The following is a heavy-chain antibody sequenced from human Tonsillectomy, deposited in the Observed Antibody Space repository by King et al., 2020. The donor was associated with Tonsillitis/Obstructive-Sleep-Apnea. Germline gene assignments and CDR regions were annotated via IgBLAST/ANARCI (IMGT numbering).Heavy chain of an antibody. Sequence: VTLKESGPALVKPTQTLTLTCTFSGFSLSTSGMCMRWIRQPPGKALEWLARIDWDDDKYYSTSLKTRLSISKDTSKNQVVLTMTNVDPVDTATYYRARIRDFWSGYDDAFDMWGQGTMVTVSS. CDR2: IDWDDDK. J-gene: IGHJ3*02. CDR1: GFSLSTSGMC. V-gene: IGHV2-70*11. D-gene: IGHD3-3*01. CDR3: ARIRDFWSGYDDAFDM.